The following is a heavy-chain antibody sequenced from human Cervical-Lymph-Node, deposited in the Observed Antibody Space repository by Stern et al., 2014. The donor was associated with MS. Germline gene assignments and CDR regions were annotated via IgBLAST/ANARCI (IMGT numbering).Heavy chain of an antibody. CDR1: GFTFTHSA. Sequence: QLVQSGPEVKKPGTSVRVSCKSSGFTFTHSAMQWVRQAPGQRLEWMGWIAVGSGDTNYAQEFQERLIITRDMSTTTAYMELRSLRSGDTAIYYCAAELAVGALYLWGQGSLVTVSS. D-gene: IGHD1-26*01. CDR3: AAELAVGALYL. V-gene: IGHV1-58*02. CDR2: IAVGSGDT. J-gene: IGHJ5*02.